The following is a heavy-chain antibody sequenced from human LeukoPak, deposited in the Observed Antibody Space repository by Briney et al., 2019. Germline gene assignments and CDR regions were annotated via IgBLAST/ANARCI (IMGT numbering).Heavy chain of an antibody. V-gene: IGHV4-39*07. CDR2: IYYSGST. Sequence: SETLSLTCTVSGGSISSSSYYRGWIRQPPGKGLEWVGSIYYSGSTYYNPSLKSRVTISVDTSKNQFSLKLSSVTAADTAVYYCARVPDYGDYSYYFDYWGQGTLVTVSS. D-gene: IGHD4-17*01. J-gene: IGHJ4*02. CDR1: GGSISSSSYY. CDR3: ARVPDYGDYSYYFDY.